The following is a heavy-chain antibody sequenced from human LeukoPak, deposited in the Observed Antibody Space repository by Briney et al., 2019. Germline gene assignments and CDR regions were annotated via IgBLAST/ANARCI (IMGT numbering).Heavy chain of an antibody. CDR3: ARADTAMVLYYYYMDV. V-gene: IGHV3-21*01. Sequence: PGGSLRLSCAASGFTFSSYSMNWVRQAPGKGLEWVSPISSSSSYIYYADSVKGRFTISRDNAKNSLYLQMNSLRAEDTAVYYCARADTAMVLYYYYMDVWGKGTTVTVSS. CDR1: GFTFSSYS. CDR2: ISSSSSYI. D-gene: IGHD5-18*01. J-gene: IGHJ6*03.